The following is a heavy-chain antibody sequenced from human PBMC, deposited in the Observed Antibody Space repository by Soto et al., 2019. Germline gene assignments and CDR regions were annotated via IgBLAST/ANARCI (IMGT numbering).Heavy chain of an antibody. CDR3: ARGPDTARDYYMDV. V-gene: IGHV1-8*01. D-gene: IGHD5-18*01. CDR1: GYTFTSYD. Sequence: ASVKVSCKASGYTFTSYDINWVRQATGQGLEWMGWMNPNSGNTGYAQKFQGRVTMTRNTSISTAYMELSSLRSEDTAVYYRARGPDTARDYYMDVWGKGTTVTVSS. J-gene: IGHJ6*03. CDR2: MNPNSGNT.